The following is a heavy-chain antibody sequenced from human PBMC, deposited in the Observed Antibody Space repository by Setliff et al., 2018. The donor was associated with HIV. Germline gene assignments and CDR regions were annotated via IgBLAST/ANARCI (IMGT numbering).Heavy chain of an antibody. V-gene: IGHV4-34*01. CDR1: GGSFSGYY. CDR3: ARRYSSGWYFDY. CDR2: INHSGST. J-gene: IGHJ4*02. Sequence: SETLSLTCAVYGGSFSGYYWSWIRQPPGKGLEWIGEINHSGSTNYNPSLKSRVTISVDTSKNQFSLKLSSVTAADTAVYYCARRYSSGWYFDYWGQGTLVTVSS. D-gene: IGHD6-19*01.